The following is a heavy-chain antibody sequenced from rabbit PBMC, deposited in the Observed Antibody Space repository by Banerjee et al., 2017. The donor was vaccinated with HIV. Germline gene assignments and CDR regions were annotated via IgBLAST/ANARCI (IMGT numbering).Heavy chain of an antibody. Sequence: QSLEESGGDLVKPGASLTLTCTASGFSFSSSYYMCWVRQAPGKGLEWIACIYAGSSGSTYYASWAKGRFTISKTSSTTVTLQMTSLTAADTATYFCARGFDAGSSYYMRTYFNLWGPGTLVTVS. CDR1: GFSFSSSYY. V-gene: IGHV1S40*01. D-gene: IGHD8-1*01. CDR3: ARGFDAGSSYYMRTYFNL. CDR2: IYAGSSGST. J-gene: IGHJ4*01.